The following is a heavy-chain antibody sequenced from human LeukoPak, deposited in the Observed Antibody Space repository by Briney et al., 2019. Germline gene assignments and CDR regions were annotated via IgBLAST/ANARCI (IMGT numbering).Heavy chain of an antibody. D-gene: IGHD6-19*01. CDR2: IYYSGST. CDR3: ARDRRIAVAGQFYYYGMDV. CDR1: GGSVSSGSYY. J-gene: IGHJ6*04. Sequence: SETLSLTYNVSGGSVSSGSYYWSWIRQPPGKGLEWIGYIYYSGSTNYNPSLKSRVTISVDTSKNQFSLKLSSVTAADTAVYYCARDRRIAVAGQFYYYGMDVWGKGTTVTVSS. V-gene: IGHV4-61*01.